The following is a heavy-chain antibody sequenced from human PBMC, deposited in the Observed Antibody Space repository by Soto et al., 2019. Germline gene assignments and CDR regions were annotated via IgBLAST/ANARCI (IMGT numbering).Heavy chain of an antibody. CDR1: GGTFSSYA. CDR3: AGYVRAMKDYYGMDV. Sequence: ASVKVSCKASGGTFSSYAISWVRQAPGQGLEWMGGIIPIFGTANYAQKFQGRVTITADESTSTAYMELSSLRSEDTAVYYCAGYVRAMKDYYGMDVWGQGTTVTVSS. D-gene: IGHD5-18*01. J-gene: IGHJ6*02. CDR2: IIPIFGTA. V-gene: IGHV1-69*13.